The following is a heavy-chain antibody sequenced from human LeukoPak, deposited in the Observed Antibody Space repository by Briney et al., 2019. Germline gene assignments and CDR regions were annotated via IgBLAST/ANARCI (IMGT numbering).Heavy chain of an antibody. D-gene: IGHD3-10*01. Sequence: GGSLRLSCAASGFTFSDYYMSWIRQAPGKGLEWLSYISSSANTIYYADSVKGRFTISRDNSKNTLYLQMNSLRAEDTAVYYCARSPGSGSYFDYWGQGTLVTVSS. CDR1: GFTFSDYY. J-gene: IGHJ4*02. CDR3: ARSPGSGSYFDY. V-gene: IGHV3-11*04. CDR2: ISSSANTI.